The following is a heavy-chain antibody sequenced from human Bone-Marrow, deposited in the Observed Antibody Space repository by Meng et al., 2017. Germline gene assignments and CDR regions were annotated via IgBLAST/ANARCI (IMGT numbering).Heavy chain of an antibody. D-gene: IGHD6-13*01. CDR2: IIPILGIA. CDR1: VGTFSSYT. CDR3: VRDTYSSSWYLASAFDI. J-gene: IGHJ3*02. V-gene: IGHV1-69*04. Sequence: SVKVSCKASVGTFSSYTISWVRQAPGQGLEWMGRIIPILGIANYAQKFQGRVTITADKSTSTAYMELSSLRSEDTAVYYCVRDTYSSSWYLASAFDIWGQGTMVTVSS.